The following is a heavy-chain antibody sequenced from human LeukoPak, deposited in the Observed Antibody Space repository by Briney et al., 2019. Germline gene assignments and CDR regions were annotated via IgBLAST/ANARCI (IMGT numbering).Heavy chain of an antibody. CDR3: ARSGGYCSRSSCYAGSEYYGMDV. V-gene: IGHV3-66*01. D-gene: IGHD2-2*03. J-gene: IGHJ6*02. CDR1: GFTFDTHA. CDR2: IYSGGST. Sequence: GGSLRLSCAASGFTFDTHALNWVRQAPGKGLEWVSVIYSGGSTYYADSVKGRFTISRDNSKNTLYLQMNNLRVDDTAVYFCARSGGYCSRSSCYAGSEYYGMDVWGQGTTVTVSS.